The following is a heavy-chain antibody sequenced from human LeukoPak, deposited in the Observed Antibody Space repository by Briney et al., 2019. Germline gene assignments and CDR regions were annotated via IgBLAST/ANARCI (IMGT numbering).Heavy chain of an antibody. CDR1: GFTFSKSA. CDR2: ISGRGDYT. J-gene: IGHJ4*02. V-gene: IGHV3-23*01. D-gene: IGHD3-3*01. Sequence: GGSLRLSCAASGFTFSKSAMTWVRQAPGTGLECVSAISGRGDYTYYADSVQGRFTISRDNSKNMLYLQMRSLRAEDTAMYYCARREAEESGPIDYWGQGTLVTVSS. CDR3: ARREAEESGPIDY.